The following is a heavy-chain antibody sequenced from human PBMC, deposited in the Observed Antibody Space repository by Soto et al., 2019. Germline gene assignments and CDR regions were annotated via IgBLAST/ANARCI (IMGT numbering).Heavy chain of an antibody. D-gene: IGHD1-26*01. CDR2: ISYDGSNK. CDR1: GFTFSSYG. J-gene: IGHJ3*02. Sequence: PRGSLRLSYAGSGFTFSSYGMHWVRQAPGKGLEWVAVISYDGSNKYYADSVKGRFTISRDNSKNTLYLQMNSLRAEDTAVYYCAKDAVGATRGLGAFDIWGPGTMVTVSS. CDR3: AKDAVGATRGLGAFDI. V-gene: IGHV3-30*18.